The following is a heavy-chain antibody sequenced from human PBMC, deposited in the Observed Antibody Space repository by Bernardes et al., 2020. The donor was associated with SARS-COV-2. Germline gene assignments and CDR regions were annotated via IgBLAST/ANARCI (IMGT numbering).Heavy chain of an antibody. CDR3: VKSLRPGTSVDGSHAVLDY. J-gene: IGHJ4*02. Sequence: GGSLRLSCSASGFTFSSYAMHWVRQAPGKGLECVSSINNVGDSTYYADPLMGRSIISRDNSKNTLYLQMSSLRAEDTAVYNCVKSLRPGTSVDGSHAVLDYWGPGALVNVSS. V-gene: IGHV3-64D*06. CDR1: GFTFSSYA. D-gene: IGHD6-19*01. CDR2: INNVGDST.